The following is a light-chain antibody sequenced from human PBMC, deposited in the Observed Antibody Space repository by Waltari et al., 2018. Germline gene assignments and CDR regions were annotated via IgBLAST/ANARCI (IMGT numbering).Light chain of an antibody. J-gene: IGLJ2*01. CDR3: SSYTGGNTVI. V-gene: IGLV2-14*01. CDR2: NVN. CDR1: SSEVGSYNY. Sequence: QSALTQPASVSGSTGQSITISCTGTSSEVGSYNYVSWYQQYPGQAPKLMIYNVNKRPSGVSNRFSGSNSGNTASLTISGLQVDDEADYCCSSYTGGNTVIFGGGTKLTVL.